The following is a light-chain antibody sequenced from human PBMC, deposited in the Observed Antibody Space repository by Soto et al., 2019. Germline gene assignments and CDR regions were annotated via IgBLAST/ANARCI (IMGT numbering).Light chain of an antibody. Sequence: QSVLTQPASVSGSPGQSITISCTGTSSDVGSHNLVSWYQQHPGKTPKLVIYEVTKRPSGVSNRFSGSKSDNTASLTISGLQAEDEADYYCCSYAGSSTLVFGGGTKLTV. CDR2: EVT. CDR3: CSYAGSSTLV. CDR1: SSDVGSHNL. J-gene: IGLJ2*01. V-gene: IGLV2-23*02.